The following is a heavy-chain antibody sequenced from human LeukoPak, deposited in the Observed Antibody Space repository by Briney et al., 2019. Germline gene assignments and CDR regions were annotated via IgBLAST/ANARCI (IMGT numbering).Heavy chain of an antibody. J-gene: IGHJ3*02. D-gene: IGHD1-26*01. CDR3: ARDNSGSYLGAFDI. V-gene: IGHV1-46*01. CDR2: INPSGGST. Sequence: ASLKVSCKASGYTFTSYYMHWVRQAPGHGLEWMGIINPSGGSTSYAQKFQSRVTMTRDMSTSTVYMELSSLRSEDTAVYYCARDNSGSYLGAFDIWGQGTMVTVSS. CDR1: GYTFTSYY.